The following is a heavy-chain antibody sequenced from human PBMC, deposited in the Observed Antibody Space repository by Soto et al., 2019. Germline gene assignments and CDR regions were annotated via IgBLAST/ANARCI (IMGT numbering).Heavy chain of an antibody. CDR3: AREASTRDYYYYMDV. Sequence: GASVKVSCKASGYTFTGYYMHWVRQAPGQGLEWMGWINPNSGGTNYAQKFQGWVTMTRDTSISTAYMELSRLRSDDTAVYYCAREASTRDYYYYMDVWGKGTTVTVS. CDR2: INPNSGGT. J-gene: IGHJ6*03. V-gene: IGHV1-2*04. CDR1: GYTFTGYY.